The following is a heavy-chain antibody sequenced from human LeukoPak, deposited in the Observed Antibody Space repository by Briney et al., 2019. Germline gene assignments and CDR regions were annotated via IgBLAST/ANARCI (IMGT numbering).Heavy chain of an antibody. CDR2: MNPNSGNT. J-gene: IGHJ6*02. CDR1: GYTFTSYD. V-gene: IGHV1-8*01. Sequence: ASVKVSCKASGYTFTSYDINWVRQATGQGLEWMGWMNPNSGNTGYAQKFQGRVTTTRNTSISTAYMELSSLRSEDTAVYYCARLHKITMVRGVIIRKNYYYYGMDVRGQGTTVTVSS. D-gene: IGHD3-10*01. CDR3: ARLHKITMVRGVIIRKNYYYYGMDV.